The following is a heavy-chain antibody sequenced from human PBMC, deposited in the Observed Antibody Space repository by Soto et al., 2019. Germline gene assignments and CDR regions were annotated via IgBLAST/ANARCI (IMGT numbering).Heavy chain of an antibody. CDR3: ARGPPFGR. CDR1: GSSLSRGGYS. V-gene: IGHV4-30-2*01. CDR2: INHRGST. D-gene: IGHD3-3*01. Sequence: PSETLSLTWALSGSSLSRGGYSLRWIRQPPGKGLEWMGYINHRGSTSYNPYLNSRVTISVDRSKNQFSLKLSSVAAADTAVYYCARGPPFGRWGHGTLVTVSS. J-gene: IGHJ4*01.